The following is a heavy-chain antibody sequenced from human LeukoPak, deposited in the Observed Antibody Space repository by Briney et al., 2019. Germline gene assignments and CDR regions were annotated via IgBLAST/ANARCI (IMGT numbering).Heavy chain of an antibody. CDR3: AREANDAYYFDY. V-gene: IGHV3-30-3*01. CDR2: ISYDGSNK. CDR1: GFTFSSYA. J-gene: IGHJ4*02. Sequence: GGSLRLSCAASGFTFSSYAMHWVRQAPGKGLEWVAVISYDGSNKYYADFVKGRFTISRDNSKNTLYLQMNSLRAEDTAVYYCAREANDAYYFDYWGQGTLVTVSS. D-gene: IGHD1-1*01.